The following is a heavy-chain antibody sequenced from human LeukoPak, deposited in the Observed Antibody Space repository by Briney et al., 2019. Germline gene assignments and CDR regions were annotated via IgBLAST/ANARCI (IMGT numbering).Heavy chain of an antibody. CDR3: ARDLPSGAAAGTPYYFDY. J-gene: IGHJ4*02. CDR2: INPSGGST. Sequence: GASVKVSFKASGYTFTSYYMHWVRQAPGQGLEWMGIINPSGGSTSYAQKFQGRVTMTRDTSTSTVYMELSSLRSEDTAVYYCARDLPSGAAAGTPYYFDYWGQGTLVTVSS. D-gene: IGHD6-13*01. V-gene: IGHV1-46*01. CDR1: GYTFTSYY.